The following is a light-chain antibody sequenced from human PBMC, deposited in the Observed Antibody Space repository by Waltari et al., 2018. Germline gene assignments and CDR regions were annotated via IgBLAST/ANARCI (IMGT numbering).Light chain of an antibody. CDR1: STAAGGCND. J-gene: IGLJ3*02. Sequence: QSPRTQPASACGSPGHSPALSCTGTSTAAGGCNDVCWYQQHPDKAPKLIMYDVTTRPSGVSNRSSGSKSCNTASLPISGIQAEDEADYYCSSFSSSTTWVFGGGTKLTVL. CDR2: DVT. CDR3: SSFSSSTTWV. V-gene: IGLV2-14*01.